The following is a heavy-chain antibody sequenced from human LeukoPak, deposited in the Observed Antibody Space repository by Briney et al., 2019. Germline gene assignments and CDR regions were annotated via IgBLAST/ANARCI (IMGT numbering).Heavy chain of an antibody. CDR1: GFIFTNAW. V-gene: IGHV3-15*07. Sequence: GGSLRLSCATSGFIFTNAWMKWVRQAPGKGLEWVGRIKSKTDGVTIDYTAPVKGTVTISRNDSKNKLYMQMDNLKTEDTAIYYCSTPSFWGQGTLVTVSS. CDR2: IKSKTDGVTI. J-gene: IGHJ4*02. CDR3: STPSF.